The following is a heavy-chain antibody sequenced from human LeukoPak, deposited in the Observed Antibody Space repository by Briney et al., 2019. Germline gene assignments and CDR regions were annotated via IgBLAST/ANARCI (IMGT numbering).Heavy chain of an antibody. CDR1: GYSISSGYY. D-gene: IGHD3-10*01. CDR2: IYHSGST. V-gene: IGHV4-38-2*02. J-gene: IGHJ4*02. Sequence: SETLSLTCTVSGYSISSGYYWGWIRQPPGKGLEWIGSIYHSGSTNYNPSLKSRVTISVDKSKNQFSLKLSSVTAADTAVYYCARDGGSSPLDYWGQGTLVTVSS. CDR3: ARDGGSSPLDY.